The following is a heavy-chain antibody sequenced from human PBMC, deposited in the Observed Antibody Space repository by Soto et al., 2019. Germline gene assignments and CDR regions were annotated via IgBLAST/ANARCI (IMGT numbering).Heavy chain of an antibody. CDR3: AKLPGYSYGHRLNCDY. CDR1: GLVVSSYA. J-gene: IGHJ4*02. V-gene: IGHV3-23*01. Sequence: EVQLLESGGGFIEPGGSLRLSCAASGLVVSSYAMTWVRQARGKGPEGVSTISGSGAYTKYADSVKGRFTISRDNSKNTLYLQMDSLRDEDTAVYFCAKLPGYSYGHRLNCDYWGQGALVTVSS. CDR2: ISGSGAYT. D-gene: IGHD5-18*01.